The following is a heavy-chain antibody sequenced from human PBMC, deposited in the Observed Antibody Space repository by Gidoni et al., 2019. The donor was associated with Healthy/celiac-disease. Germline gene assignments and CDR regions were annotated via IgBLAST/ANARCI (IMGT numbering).Heavy chain of an antibody. CDR2: ISYDGSNK. D-gene: IGHD5-12*01. Sequence: QVQLVESGGGVVQPGRSLRLSCAASGFTFSSYAMHWVRQAPGKGLEWVAVISYDGSNKYYADSVKGRFTISRDNSKNTLYLQMNSLRAEDTAVYYCARDDVIVATTPPFYGMDVWGQGTTVTVSS. J-gene: IGHJ6*02. V-gene: IGHV3-30-3*01. CDR1: GFTFSSYA. CDR3: ARDDVIVATTPPFYGMDV.